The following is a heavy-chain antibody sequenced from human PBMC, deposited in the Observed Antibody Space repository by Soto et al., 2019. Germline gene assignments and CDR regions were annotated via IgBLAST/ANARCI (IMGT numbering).Heavy chain of an antibody. V-gene: IGHV3-30*18. CDR1: GFTFSSYG. CDR3: AKDFPMVRGVIDY. CDR2: ISYDGSNK. Sequence: GGSLRLSCAASGFTFSSYGMHWVRQAPGKGLEWVAVISYDGSNKYYADSVKGRFTISRDNSKNTLYLQMNSLRAEDTAVYYCAKDFPMVRGVIDYWGQGTLVTVSS. D-gene: IGHD3-10*01. J-gene: IGHJ4*02.